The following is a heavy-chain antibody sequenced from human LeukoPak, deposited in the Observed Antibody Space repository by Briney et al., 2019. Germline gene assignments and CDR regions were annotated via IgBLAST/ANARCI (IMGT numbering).Heavy chain of an antibody. V-gene: IGHV1-69*04. J-gene: IGHJ4*02. CDR3: ARDLGVGATYFDY. D-gene: IGHD1-26*01. Sequence: SVKVSCKASGGTFSSYTISWVRQAPGQGLEWMGRIIPILGIANYAQKFQGRVTITADKSTSTAYMELSSLRSGDTAVYYCARDLGVGATYFDYWGQGTLVTVSS. CDR2: IIPILGIA. CDR1: GGTFSSYT.